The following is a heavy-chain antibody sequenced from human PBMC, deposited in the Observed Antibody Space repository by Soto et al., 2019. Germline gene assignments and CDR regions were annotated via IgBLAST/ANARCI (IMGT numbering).Heavy chain of an antibody. D-gene: IGHD1-26*01. CDR1: GFPFSTYG. Sequence: GGSLRLSCAASGFPFSTYGMNWVRQAPGKGLEWVSYISSGSNSIYYADSLKGRFTSSRDNAKNSLFLQMNSLRVEDTAVYFCARVKYAGSYSPLVYWGQGALVTVSS. J-gene: IGHJ4*02. CDR2: ISSGSNSI. V-gene: IGHV3-48*01. CDR3: ARVKYAGSYSPLVY.